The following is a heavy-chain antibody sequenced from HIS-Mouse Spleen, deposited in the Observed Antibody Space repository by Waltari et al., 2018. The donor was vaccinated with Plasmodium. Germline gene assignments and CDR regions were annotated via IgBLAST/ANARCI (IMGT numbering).Heavy chain of an antibody. CDR1: GFTVGRNY. CDR3: ARAAIAWGSPYYFDY. J-gene: IGHJ4*02. D-gene: IGHD7-27*01. Sequence: EVQLVETGGGLIQPGGSLRLSCAASGFTVGRNYMSWFRQAPGKGLEWVSVIYSGGSTYYADSVKGRFTISRDNSKNTLYLQMNSLRAEDTAVYYCARAAIAWGSPYYFDYWGQGTLVTVSS. CDR2: IYSGGST. V-gene: IGHV3-53*02.